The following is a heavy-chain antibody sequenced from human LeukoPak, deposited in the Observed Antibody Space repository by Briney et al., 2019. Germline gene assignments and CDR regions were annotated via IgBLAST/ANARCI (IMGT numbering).Heavy chain of an antibody. CDR2: IYHSGST. CDR1: GGSISSGGYS. CDR3: ARDGYYYYGMDV. V-gene: IGHV4-30-2*01. Sequence: PSETLSLTCAVSGGSISSGGYSWSWLRQPPGKGLEWIGYIYHSGSTYYNPSLKSRVTISVDRSKNQFSLKLSSVTAADTAVYYCARDGYYYYGMDVWGQGTTVTVSS. J-gene: IGHJ6*02.